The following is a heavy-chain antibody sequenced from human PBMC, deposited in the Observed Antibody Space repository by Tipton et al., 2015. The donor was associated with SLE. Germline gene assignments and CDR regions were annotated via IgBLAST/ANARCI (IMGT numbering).Heavy chain of an antibody. CDR2: ISNTGST. J-gene: IGHJ5*02. D-gene: IGHD5-12*01. CDR3: AGYSGYVMRRRFEP. V-gene: IGHV4-59*01. Sequence: TLSLTCTVSGDSINSYYWSWIRQSPGKGLEWIGYISNTGSTNYNPSLKSRLIISIDTSKNQFSLKLSSVSAADTAVYYCAGYSGYVMRRRFEPWGQGILVPVSS. CDR1: GDSINSYY.